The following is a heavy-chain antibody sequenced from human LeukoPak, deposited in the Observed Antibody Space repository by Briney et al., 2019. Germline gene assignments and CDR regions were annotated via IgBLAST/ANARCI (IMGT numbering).Heavy chain of an antibody. CDR2: IKYDGSEK. V-gene: IGHV3-7*01. J-gene: IGHJ4*02. CDR3: ARYLNSGPEDF. CDR1: GVTFSNYW. Sequence: GGSLRLSCAATGVTFSNYWMSWFRQAPGKGLEWVANIKYDGSEKQYVDSVKGRFTIARDNARKSVSLQMNSLRAEDTAVYYCARYLNSGPEDFWGQGTLVTVSS. D-gene: IGHD1-26*01.